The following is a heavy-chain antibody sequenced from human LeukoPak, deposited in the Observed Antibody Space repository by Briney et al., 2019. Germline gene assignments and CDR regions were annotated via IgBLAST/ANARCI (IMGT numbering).Heavy chain of an antibody. CDR1: GYTFTSYA. J-gene: IGHJ4*02. D-gene: IGHD2-2*01. V-gene: IGHV7-4-1*02. Sequence: ASVKVSCKTSGYTFTSYAMNWVRQAPGQGLEWMGWINTNTGKPTYAQGFTGRFVFSLDSSVSTAYLQINSLNAEGTAVYYCARAASLDYWGQGTLVTVSS. CDR2: INTNTGKP. CDR3: ARAASLDY.